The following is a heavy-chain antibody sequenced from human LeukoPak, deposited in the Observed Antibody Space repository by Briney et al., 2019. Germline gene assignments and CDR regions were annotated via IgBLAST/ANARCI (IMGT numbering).Heavy chain of an antibody. J-gene: IGHJ6*02. CDR3: VKDRPCETCTPMDA. Sequence: PGGSLRLSCAASGFRFTDYSMSWVRQAPGKGLEWVAGLGRSGEYKYYADSVKGRFTISRDNSKDTVSLQMNSLRAEDSAIYFCVKDRPCETCTPMDAWGQGTTVTV. CDR1: GFRFTDYS. V-gene: IGHV3-23*01. CDR2: LGRSGEYK.